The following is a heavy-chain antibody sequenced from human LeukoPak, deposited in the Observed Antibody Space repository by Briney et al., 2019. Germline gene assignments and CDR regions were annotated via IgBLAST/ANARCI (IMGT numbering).Heavy chain of an antibody. J-gene: IGHJ4*02. CDR1: GGSISSSSYY. CDR3: ARKGSSGWYDPLYFDY. D-gene: IGHD6-19*01. Sequence: SETLSLTCTVSGGSISSSSYYWGWIRQPPGKGLEWIGSIYYSGSTYYNPSLKSRVTISVDTSKNQFSLKLSSVTAADTAVYCCARKGSSGWYDPLYFDYWGQGTLVTVSS. CDR2: IYYSGST. V-gene: IGHV4-39*01.